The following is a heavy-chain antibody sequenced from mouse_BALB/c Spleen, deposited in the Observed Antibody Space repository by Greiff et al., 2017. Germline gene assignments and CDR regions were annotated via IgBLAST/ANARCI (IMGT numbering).Heavy chain of an antibody. D-gene: IGHD4-1*01. CDR2: IYPYNGGT. CDR3: ARELGRYFDV. Sequence: VQLKQSGPELVKPGASVKISCKASGYTFTDYNMHWVKQSHGKSLEWIGYIYPYNGGTGYNQKFKSKATLTVDNSSSTAYMELRSLTSEDSAVYYCARELGRYFDVWGAGTTVTVSS. V-gene: IGHV1S29*02. CDR1: GYTFTDYN. J-gene: IGHJ1*01.